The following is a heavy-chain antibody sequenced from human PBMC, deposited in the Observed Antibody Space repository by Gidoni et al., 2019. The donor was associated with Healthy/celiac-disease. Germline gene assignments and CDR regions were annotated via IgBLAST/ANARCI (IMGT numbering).Heavy chain of an antibody. CDR2: ISRSSSYT. J-gene: IGHJ4*02. D-gene: IGHD3-10*01. CDR3: ARIHLSMASDY. V-gene: IGHV3-11*06. CDR1: GFTFSDYY. Sequence: QVQLVESGGGLVKPGGSLRLSCAASGFTFSDYYMSWIRQAPGKGLEWVSYISRSSSYTNYADSVKGRFTISRDNAKNSLYLQMNSLRAEDTAVYYCARIHLSMASDYWGQGTLVTVSS.